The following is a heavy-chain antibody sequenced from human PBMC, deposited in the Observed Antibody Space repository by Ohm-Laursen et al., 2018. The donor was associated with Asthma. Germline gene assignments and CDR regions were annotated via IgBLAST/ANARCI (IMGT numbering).Heavy chain of an antibody. D-gene: IGHD3-16*01. CDR1: GFIFSSYA. Sequence: SLRLSCSAPGFIFSSYAMTWVRQAPGKGLEWVSGISSSGGSTSYADDVKGRFIVSRDNSRNTLFLQMNSLRAEDTAVYYCAKVVFMDVWGQGTTVTVSS. CDR2: ISSSGGST. V-gene: IGHV3-23*01. CDR3: AKVVFMDV. J-gene: IGHJ6*02.